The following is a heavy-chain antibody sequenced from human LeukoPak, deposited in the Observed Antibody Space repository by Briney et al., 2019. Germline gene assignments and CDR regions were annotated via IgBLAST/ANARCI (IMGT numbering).Heavy chain of an antibody. CDR1: GFTFSSYW. V-gene: IGHV3-74*01. J-gene: IGHJ4*02. CDR3: ARDRPFRDYYDSSGLADY. D-gene: IGHD3-22*01. CDR2: INSDGSST. Sequence: GGSLRLSCAASGFTFSSYWMHRVRQAPGKGLVWVSRINSDGSSTSYADSVEGRFTISRDNAKNTLYLQMNSLRAEDTAVYYCARDRPFRDYYDSSGLADYWGQGTLATVSS.